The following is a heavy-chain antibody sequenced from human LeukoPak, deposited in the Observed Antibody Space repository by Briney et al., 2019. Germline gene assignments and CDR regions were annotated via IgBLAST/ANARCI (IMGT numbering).Heavy chain of an antibody. CDR2: ISAYNGNT. CDR1: GYTFTSYG. CDR3: ARVLGSAYYYYMDV. D-gene: IGHD6-25*01. J-gene: IGHJ6*03. V-gene: IGHV1-18*01. Sequence: GASVKVSCKASGYTFTSYGISWVRQAPGQGLEWMGWISAYNGNTNHAQKLQGRVTMTTDTSTSAAYMELRSLRSDDTAVYYCARVLGSAYYYYMDVWGKGTTVTVSS.